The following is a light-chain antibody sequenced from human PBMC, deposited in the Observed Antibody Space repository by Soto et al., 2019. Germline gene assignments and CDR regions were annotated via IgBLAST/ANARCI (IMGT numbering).Light chain of an antibody. CDR3: QQYNNLPPWT. CDR2: GAS. Sequence: EIVMTQSPAPLSVSPGQRATLSCRASQSVSSNLAWYQQKPGQAPRLLIYGASTRATGIPARFSGSGSGTEFTLQISSLQAEDFAFYYCQQYNNLPPWTFGQGTKVEIK. CDR1: QSVSSN. J-gene: IGKJ1*01. V-gene: IGKV3-15*01.